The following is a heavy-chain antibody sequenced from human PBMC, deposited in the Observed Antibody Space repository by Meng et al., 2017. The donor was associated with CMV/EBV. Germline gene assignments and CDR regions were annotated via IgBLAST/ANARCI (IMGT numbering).Heavy chain of an antibody. J-gene: IGHJ4*02. V-gene: IGHV4-34*01. CDR3: ARVVPAAIGGRGGPFDY. D-gene: IGHD2-2*02. CDR2: INHSGST. CDR1: GGSFSGYY. Sequence: SETLSLTCAVYGGSFSGYYWSWICQPPGKGLEWIGEINHSGSTNYNPSLKSRVTISVDTSKNQFSLKLSSVTAADTAVYYCARVVPAAIGGRGGPFDYWGQGTLVTVSS.